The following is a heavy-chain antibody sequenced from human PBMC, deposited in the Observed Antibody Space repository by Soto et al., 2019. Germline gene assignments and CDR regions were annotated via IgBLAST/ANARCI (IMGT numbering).Heavy chain of an antibody. CDR3: ARSQGGSSSLDIYYYYYYGMDV. Sequence: QVQLVQSGAEVKKPGSSVKVSCKAPGGTFSIYAISWVRQAPGQGLEWMGVIIPIFGTAKYAQKFQGRVTITADESTSTGYMELSSLRSEDTAVYYCARSQGGSSSLDIYYYYYYGMDVWGQGTTVTVSS. J-gene: IGHJ6*02. V-gene: IGHV1-69*01. D-gene: IGHD2-15*01. CDR1: GGTFSIYA. CDR2: IIPIFGTA.